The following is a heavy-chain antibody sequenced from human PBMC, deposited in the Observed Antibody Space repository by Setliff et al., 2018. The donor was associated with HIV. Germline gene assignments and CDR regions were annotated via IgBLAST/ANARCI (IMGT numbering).Heavy chain of an antibody. V-gene: IGHV3-43D*04. CDR1: GFTFTDYI. D-gene: IGHD2-8*01. CDR2: ISWDGGST. CDR3: AKDRVYLSPFDP. Sequence: GGSLRLSCAGSGFTFTDYIMHWVRQVPGKGLVWVSLISWDGGSTYYADSVKGRFTISRDNSKNSLYLQMNGLRAEDTALYYCAKDRVYLSPFDPWGQGTLVTVSS. J-gene: IGHJ5*02.